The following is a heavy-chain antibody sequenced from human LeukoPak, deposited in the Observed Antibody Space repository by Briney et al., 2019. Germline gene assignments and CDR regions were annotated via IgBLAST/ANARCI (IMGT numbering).Heavy chain of an antibody. J-gene: IGHJ4*02. CDR3: AKDPHYYASGSFDY. CDR1: GFTFSSYA. V-gene: IGHV3-30-3*01. CDR2: ISYDGSNK. D-gene: IGHD3-10*01. Sequence: GGSLRLSCAASGFTFSSYAMHWVRQAPGKGLEWVAVISYDGSNKYYADSVKGRFTISRDNSKNTLYLQMNSLRTEDTAVYYCAKDPHYYASGSFDYWGQGTLVTVSS.